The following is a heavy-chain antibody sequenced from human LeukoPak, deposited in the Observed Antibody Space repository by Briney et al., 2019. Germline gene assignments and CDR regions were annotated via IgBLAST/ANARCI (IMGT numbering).Heavy chain of an antibody. CDR1: GGSISSSSYY. V-gene: IGHV4-39*01. CDR2: IYYSGST. J-gene: IGHJ2*01. Sequence: SETLSLTCTVSGGSISSSSYYWGWIRQPPGKGLEWIGSIYYSGSTYYNPSLKSRVTISVDTSKSQFSLKLSSVTAADTAVYYCAVGSSFYWYFDLWGRGTLVTVSS. D-gene: IGHD6-13*01. CDR3: AVGSSFYWYFDL.